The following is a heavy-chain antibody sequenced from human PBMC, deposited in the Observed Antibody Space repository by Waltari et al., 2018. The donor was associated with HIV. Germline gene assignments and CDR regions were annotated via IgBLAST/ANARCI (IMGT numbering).Heavy chain of an antibody. CDR3: ARDLGGYWYFDL. CDR1: GFPVSRYA. D-gene: IGHD3-16*01. Sequence: EVQLLESGGGLVQPGGSLRLSCAASGFPVSRYAMRWVRQAPGKGLELVSAISAGGVSTYYADSVKGRFTISRDNSKNTVYLHMNSLRGEDTAVYYCARDLGGYWYFDLWGRGTLVTVSS. J-gene: IGHJ2*01. CDR2: ISAGGVST. V-gene: IGHV3-23*01.